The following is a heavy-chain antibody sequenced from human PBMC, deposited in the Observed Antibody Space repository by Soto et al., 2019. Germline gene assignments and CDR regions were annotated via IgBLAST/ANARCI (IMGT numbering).Heavy chain of an antibody. CDR2: IDKSGGSA. D-gene: IGHD2-15*01. CDR1: GFTFATYA. CDR3: AKGGWIEY. Sequence: EVQLLESGGGVVQPGGSLALSCAASGFTFATYAMSWVRQAPGKGLEWLSFIDKSGGSANYADSVKGRFTISRDNSKNTLYLQMNNLRADDTAIYYCAKGGWIEYCGQGTVVTVAS. V-gene: IGHV3-23*01. J-gene: IGHJ4*02.